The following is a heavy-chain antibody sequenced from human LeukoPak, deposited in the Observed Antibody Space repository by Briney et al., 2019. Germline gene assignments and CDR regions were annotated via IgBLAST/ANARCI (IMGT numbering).Heavy chain of an antibody. CDR3: ARHPRRGPKLPFDI. Sequence: SETLSLTCTVSGGSISSYYWSWIRQPPGKGLEWIGYIYYSGSTNYNPSLKSRVTISVDASKNQFSLKLSSVTAADTAVYYCARHPRRGPKLPFDIWGQGTMVTVSS. V-gene: IGHV4-59*08. CDR2: IYYSGST. J-gene: IGHJ3*02. CDR1: GGSISSYY. D-gene: IGHD3/OR15-3a*01.